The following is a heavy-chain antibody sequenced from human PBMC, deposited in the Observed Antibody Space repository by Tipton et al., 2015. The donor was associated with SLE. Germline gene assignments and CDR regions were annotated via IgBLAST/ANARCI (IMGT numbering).Heavy chain of an antibody. CDR1: GLTFSAYD. J-gene: IGHJ4*02. D-gene: IGHD2-2*01. V-gene: IGHV3-30*02. CDR3: ANTLSTSPRMRFDY. Sequence: SLRLSCAASGLTFSAYDMHWVRQAPDKGLEWVAFIRFDGSSYYYADSVKGRFTISRDNSRNTLYLQMNSLRPEDAAVYYCANTLSTSPRMRFDYWGQGTLVTFSS. CDR2: IRFDGSSY.